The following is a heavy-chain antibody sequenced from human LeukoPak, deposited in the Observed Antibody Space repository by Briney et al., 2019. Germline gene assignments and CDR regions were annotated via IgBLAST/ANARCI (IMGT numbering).Heavy chain of an antibody. CDR2: ISAYNGNT. J-gene: IGHJ4*02. V-gene: IGHV1-18*01. D-gene: IGHD3-22*01. Sequence: VASVKVSCKASGYTFTSYGISWVRQAPGQGLEWMGWISAYNGNTNYAQKLQGRVTMTTDTSTSTAYMELRSLRSDDTAVYYCASSDSPNYYDSSGNFDYWGQGTLVTVSS. CDR3: ASSDSPNYYDSSGNFDY. CDR1: GYTFTSYG.